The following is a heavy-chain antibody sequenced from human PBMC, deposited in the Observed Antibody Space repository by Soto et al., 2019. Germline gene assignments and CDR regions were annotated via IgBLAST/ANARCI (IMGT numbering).Heavy chain of an antibody. Sequence: ASVKVSCKVSGYTLTELSMHWVRQAPGKGLEWIGGFDPEDGETIYAQKFQGRVTMTEDTSTDTAYMELRSLRSDDTAMYFCARVGYYDSSGSRNYYYYGMNVWGQGTTVTSP. CDR2: FDPEDGET. V-gene: IGHV1-24*01. D-gene: IGHD3-22*01. CDR3: ARVGYYDSSGSRNYYYYGMNV. CDR1: GYTLTELS. J-gene: IGHJ6*02.